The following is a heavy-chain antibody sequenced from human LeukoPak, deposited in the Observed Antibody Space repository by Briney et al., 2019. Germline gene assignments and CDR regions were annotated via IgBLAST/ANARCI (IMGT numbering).Heavy chain of an antibody. CDR1: GFTFSSLG. CDR2: IWYDASNK. Sequence: PGGSLRLSCAAPGFTFSSLGMHWVRQAPGKGLEWVAVIWYDASNKYYADSVKGRFTISRDNSKNTLYLQMNSLRDDDTAVYYCVRGVGVSRFNYLDSWGQGTLVIVSS. CDR3: VRGVGVSRFNYLDS. D-gene: IGHD6-13*01. V-gene: IGHV3-33*01. J-gene: IGHJ4*02.